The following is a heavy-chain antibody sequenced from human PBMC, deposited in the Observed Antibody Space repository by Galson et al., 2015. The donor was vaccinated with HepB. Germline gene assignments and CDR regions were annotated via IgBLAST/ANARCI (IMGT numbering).Heavy chain of an antibody. V-gene: IGHV3-21*01. Sequence: SLRLSCAASGFTFSSYSMNWVRQAPGKGLEWVSSISSSSSYIYYADSVKGRFTISRDNAKNSLYLQMNSLRAEDTAVYYCARDRLVLWFGELFDYWGQGTLVTVSS. D-gene: IGHD3-10*01. CDR3: ARDRLVLWFGELFDY. J-gene: IGHJ4*02. CDR1: GFTFSSYS. CDR2: ISSSSSYI.